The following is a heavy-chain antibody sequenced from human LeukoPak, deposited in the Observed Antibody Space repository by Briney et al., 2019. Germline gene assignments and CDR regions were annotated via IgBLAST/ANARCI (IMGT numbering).Heavy chain of an antibody. CDR3: TRDGKDCSSTSCSADY. V-gene: IGHV3-21*01. D-gene: IGHD2-2*01. Sequence: SGGSPRLFCGASGLLSHSLTLKGVRQAPGGRGVWGVSISVSSSYIDSAGSVKGRFTISRDNAKNSLYLQMNSLRVEETAVYFCTRDGKDCSSTSCSADYWGQGTLVTVSS. CDR1: GLLSHSLT. J-gene: IGHJ4*02. CDR2: ISVSSSYI.